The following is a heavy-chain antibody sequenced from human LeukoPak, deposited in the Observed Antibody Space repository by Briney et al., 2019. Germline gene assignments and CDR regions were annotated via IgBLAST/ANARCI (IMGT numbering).Heavy chain of an antibody. CDR2: IYYSGST. CDR3: ARDRSMVRGVISRGYNWFDP. D-gene: IGHD3-10*01. Sequence: SETLSLTCTVSGGSISSSSYYWGWIRQPPGKGLEWIGSIYYSGSTYYNPSLKSRVTISVDTSKNQFSLKLSSVTAADTAVYYCARDRSMVRGVISRGYNWFDPWGQGTLVTVSS. J-gene: IGHJ5*02. CDR1: GGSISSSSYY. V-gene: IGHV4-39*07.